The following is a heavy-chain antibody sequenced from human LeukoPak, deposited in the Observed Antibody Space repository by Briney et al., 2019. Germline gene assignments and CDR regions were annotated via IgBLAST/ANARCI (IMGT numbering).Heavy chain of an antibody. CDR3: ARDRYYYGSGSSQWVDAFDI. CDR1: GGSISSYY. CDR2: IYYSGST. D-gene: IGHD3-10*01. J-gene: IGHJ3*02. Sequence: SETLSLTCTVSGGSISSYYWSWIRQPPGKGLEWIGYIYYSGSTNYNPSLKSRVTISVDTSKNQFSLKLSSVTAADTAVYYCARDRYYYGSGSSQWVDAFDIWGQGTMVTVSS. V-gene: IGHV4-59*01.